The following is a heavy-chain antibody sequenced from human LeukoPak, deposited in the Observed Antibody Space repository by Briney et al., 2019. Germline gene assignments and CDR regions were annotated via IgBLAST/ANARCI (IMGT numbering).Heavy chain of an antibody. V-gene: IGHV3-23*01. D-gene: IGHD2-8*01. Sequence: GGSLRLSCAASGFTFNIFAMNWVRQASGRGLEWVSTISGSGISTYYADSVKGRFTISRDNSINTLYLQMSGLRVEDTALYYCARDGVIKSASYWFDSWGQGTLVTVSS. CDR2: ISGSGIST. CDR3: ARDGVIKSASYWFDS. CDR1: GFTFNIFA. J-gene: IGHJ5*01.